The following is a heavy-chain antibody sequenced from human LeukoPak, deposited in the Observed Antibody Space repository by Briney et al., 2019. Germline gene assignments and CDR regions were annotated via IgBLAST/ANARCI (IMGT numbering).Heavy chain of an antibody. Sequence: GGSLRLSCVASGFTFGGDWMSWVRQAPGKGLEWVGNIKPAGTEKYYVDSVKGRFTISRDNAKNSLYLQLNSLRAEDTAVYYCVRYYDPPVGDAFDIWGPGTMVTVSS. CDR1: GFTFGGDW. V-gene: IGHV3-7*01. J-gene: IGHJ3*02. CDR3: VRYYDPPVGDAFDI. D-gene: IGHD3-22*01. CDR2: IKPAGTEK.